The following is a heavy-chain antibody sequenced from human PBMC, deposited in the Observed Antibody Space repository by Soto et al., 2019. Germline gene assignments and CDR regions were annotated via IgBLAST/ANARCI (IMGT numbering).Heavy chain of an antibody. CDR3: AKPRGSDTAMVTGYYYYMDV. J-gene: IGHJ6*03. CDR1: GFTFSSYG. D-gene: IGHD5-18*01. CDR2: ISYDGSNK. Sequence: GGSLRLSCAASGFTFSSYGMHWVRQAPGKGLEWVAVISYDGSNKYYADSVKGRFTISRDNSKNTLYLQMNSLRAEDTAVYYCAKPRGSDTAMVTGYYYYMDVWGKGTTVTVSS. V-gene: IGHV3-30*18.